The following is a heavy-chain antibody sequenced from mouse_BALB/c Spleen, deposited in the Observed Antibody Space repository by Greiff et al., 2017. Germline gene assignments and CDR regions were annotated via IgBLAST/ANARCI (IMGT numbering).Heavy chain of an antibody. CDR2: ISYSGST. D-gene: IGHD2-1*01. V-gene: IGHV3-2*02. J-gene: IGHJ4*01. CDR1: GYSITSDYA. CDR3: ARSSYGNYVEYYAMDY. Sequence: EVKVVESGPGLVKPSQSLSLTCTVTGYSITSDYAWNWIRQFPGNKLEWMGYISYSGSTSYNPSLKSRISITRDTSTNQFFLQLNSVTTEDTATYYCARSSYGNYVEYYAMDYWGQGTSVTVSS.